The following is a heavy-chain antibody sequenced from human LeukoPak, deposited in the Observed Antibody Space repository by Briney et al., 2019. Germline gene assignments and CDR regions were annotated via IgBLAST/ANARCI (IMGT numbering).Heavy chain of an antibody. CDR3: AKGDAAYCGGDCYSLFDY. Sequence: GRSLRLSCAASGFTFSSYAMHWVRQAPGKGLEWVAVISYDGSNKHYADSVKGRFTISRDNSKNTLYLQMNSLRAEDTAEYYCAKGDAAYCGGDCYSLFDYWGQGTLVTVSS. CDR2: ISYDGSNK. V-gene: IGHV3-30*04. CDR1: GFTFSSYA. D-gene: IGHD2-21*02. J-gene: IGHJ4*02.